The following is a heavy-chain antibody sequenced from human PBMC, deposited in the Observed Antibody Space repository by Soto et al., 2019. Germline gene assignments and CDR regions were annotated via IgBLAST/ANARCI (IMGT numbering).Heavy chain of an antibody. J-gene: IGHJ4*02. CDR1: GFAFSDYA. CDR3: AKGRTFFDF. D-gene: IGHD3-16*01. Sequence: EVHLLESGGGLVQPGGSLRLSCAASGFAFSDYAMTWVRQAPGKGLEWVSDISDGDGATHYADSVKGRFTISRDDSKNTLYVQMDSLRAEDAAVYYCAKGRTFFDFWCQGTLVTVSS. CDR2: ISDGDGAT. V-gene: IGHV3-23*01.